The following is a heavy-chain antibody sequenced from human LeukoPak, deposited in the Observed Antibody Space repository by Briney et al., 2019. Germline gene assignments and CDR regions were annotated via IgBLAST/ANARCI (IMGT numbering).Heavy chain of an antibody. J-gene: IGHJ3*02. V-gene: IGHV3-20*04. D-gene: IGHD4-23*01. CDR1: GFTFSNYA. Sequence: GGSLRLSCAASGFTFSNYAMSWVRQAPGKGLEWVSSINGRGGSTGYADSVKGRFTISRDNAKNSLYLQMNSLRAEDTALYYCARSMTTVVTAGFDAFDIWGQGTMVTVSS. CDR3: ARSMTTVVTAGFDAFDI. CDR2: INGRGGST.